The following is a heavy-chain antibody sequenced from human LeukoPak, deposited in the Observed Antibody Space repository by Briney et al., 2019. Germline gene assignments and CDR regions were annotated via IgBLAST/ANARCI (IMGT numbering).Heavy chain of an antibody. V-gene: IGHV4-59*01. CDR1: GGSISSYY. J-gene: IGHJ5*02. CDR3: ARRPVNWFDP. Sequence: SETLSLTCTVSGGSISSYYWSWIRQPPGKGLEWIGYIYYSGSTNYNPSLKSRVTISVDTSKNQFSQKPSSVTAADTAVYDCARRPVNWFDPWGQGTLVTVSP. CDR2: IYYSGST.